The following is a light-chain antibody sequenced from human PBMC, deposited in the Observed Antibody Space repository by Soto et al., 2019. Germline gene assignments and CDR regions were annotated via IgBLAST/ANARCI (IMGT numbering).Light chain of an antibody. CDR3: LQDFKYPRT. Sequence: AIQMTQSPSSLSASVGDRVTITCRASQDIRTELGWYQQKPGKAPRLLIYGTFSLQSGVQSRFSGSGSGTDFTLTISSLQPDDFATYYCLQDFKYPRTFGQGTKVEVK. J-gene: IGKJ1*01. CDR1: QDIRTE. CDR2: GTF. V-gene: IGKV1-6*01.